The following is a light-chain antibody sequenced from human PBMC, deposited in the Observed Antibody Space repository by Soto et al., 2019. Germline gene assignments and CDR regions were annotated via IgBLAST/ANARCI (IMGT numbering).Light chain of an antibody. Sequence: EIVLTQSPGSLSLSPGERATLSCRASQSVSSTFFAWYQQRPGQAPRLLMYGATSRATGIPERFSGSGSGKDFTLTISRLEPEDFAVYYCQQFDSSVTFGQGTKVEIK. J-gene: IGKJ1*01. V-gene: IGKV3-20*01. CDR2: GAT. CDR3: QQFDSSVT. CDR1: QSVSSTF.